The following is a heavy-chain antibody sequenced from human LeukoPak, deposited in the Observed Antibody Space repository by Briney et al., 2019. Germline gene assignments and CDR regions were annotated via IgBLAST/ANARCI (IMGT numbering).Heavy chain of an antibody. CDR3: ARHKVGAPQHDAFDI. J-gene: IGHJ3*02. CDR2: IYYSGST. D-gene: IGHD1-26*01. Sequence: SETLSLTCTVSGGSISSYYWSRIRQPPGKGLEWIGYIYYSGSTNYNPSLKSRVTISVDTSKNQFSLKLSSVTAADTAVYYCARHKVGAPQHDAFDIWGQGTMVTVSS. V-gene: IGHV4-59*08. CDR1: GGSISSYY.